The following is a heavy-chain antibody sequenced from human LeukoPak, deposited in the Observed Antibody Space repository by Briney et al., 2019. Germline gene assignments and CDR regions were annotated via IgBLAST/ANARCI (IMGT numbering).Heavy chain of an antibody. CDR2: IYPGDSDT. J-gene: IGHJ4*02. V-gene: IGHV5-51*01. D-gene: IGHD6-19*01. CDR1: GYSFTSHW. CDR3: ARLQGVSRGWSFDY. Sequence: GESLKISCKGSGYSFTSHWIGWVRQMPGKGLEWMGIIYPGDSDTTYSPSFQGHVTISADKSTSTAYLQWNSLKASDTAMYYCARLQGVSRGWSFDYWGQGTLVTVSS.